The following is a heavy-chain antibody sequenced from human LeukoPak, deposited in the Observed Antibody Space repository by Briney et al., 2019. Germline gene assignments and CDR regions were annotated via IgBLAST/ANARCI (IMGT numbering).Heavy chain of an antibody. V-gene: IGHV4-34*01. CDR1: GASFSTNY. J-gene: IGHJ4*02. CDR2: ISHSGTI. Sequence: PSETLSLTCAVYGASFSTNYWIWIRQPPGKGLEWIGEISHSGTITYKPSLKSRLTISADTSKNHFSLKLSSVTAADTAVYYCARYCGSENYCISYWGQGTLVTVSS. CDR3: ARYCGSENYCISY. D-gene: IGHD3-10*01.